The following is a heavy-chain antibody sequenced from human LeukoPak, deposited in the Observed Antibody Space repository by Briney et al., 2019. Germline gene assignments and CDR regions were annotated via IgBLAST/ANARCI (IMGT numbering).Heavy chain of an antibody. Sequence: PGGSLRLSCAASGFTFSSYSMNWVRQAPGKGLEWVSSISSSSSYIYYADSVKGRFTISRDNAKNSLYLQMNSLRAEDTAAYYCAKDRGPLAGGWGQGTLVTVSP. J-gene: IGHJ4*02. V-gene: IGHV3-21*04. D-gene: IGHD3-10*01. CDR3: AKDRGPLAGG. CDR2: ISSSSSYI. CDR1: GFTFSSYS.